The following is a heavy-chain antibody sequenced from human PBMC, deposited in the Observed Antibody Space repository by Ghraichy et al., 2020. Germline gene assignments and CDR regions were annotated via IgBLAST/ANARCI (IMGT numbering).Heavy chain of an antibody. CDR3: ARNKSDSSSWYPLYYYYGMDV. CDR2: IYYSGST. J-gene: IGHJ6*02. V-gene: IGHV4-59*01. D-gene: IGHD6-13*01. Sequence: SETLSLTCTVSGGSISSYYWSWIRQPPGKGLEWIGYIYYSGSTNYNPSLKSRVTISVDTSKNQFSLKLSSVTAADTAVYYCARNKSDSSSWYPLYYYYGMDVWGQGTTVTVSS. CDR1: GGSISSYY.